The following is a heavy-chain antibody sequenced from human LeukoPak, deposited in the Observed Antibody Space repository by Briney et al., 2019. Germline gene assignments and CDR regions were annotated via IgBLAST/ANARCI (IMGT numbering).Heavy chain of an antibody. V-gene: IGHV3-30*18. J-gene: IGHJ4*02. CDR2: ISYDGSNK. CDR3: AKEIWRGYPLFDY. Sequence: GGSLRLSCAASGFILSSYGMHWVRQAPGKGLEWVAVISYDGSNKYYADSVKGRFTISRDNSKNTLYLQMNSLRAEDTAVYYCAKEIWRGYPLFDYWGQGTLVTVSS. D-gene: IGHD5-18*01. CDR1: GFILSSYG.